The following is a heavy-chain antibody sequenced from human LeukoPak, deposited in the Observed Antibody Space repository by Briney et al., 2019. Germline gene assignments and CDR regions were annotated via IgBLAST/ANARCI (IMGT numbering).Heavy chain of an antibody. J-gene: IGHJ4*02. D-gene: IGHD2-21*01. V-gene: IGHV3-48*01. CDR2: ISTSSSTI. CDR3: MKLPTMIIVIDTDFEY. CDR1: GFTFSNYN. Sequence: GGSLKLSCAASGFTFSNYNMNWVRQAPGKGLEWISYISTSSSTIYYADSVKGRFTISRDNANNSLYLQMNSLRAEDTAIYYCMKLPTMIIVIDTDFEYWGQGAQVTVSS.